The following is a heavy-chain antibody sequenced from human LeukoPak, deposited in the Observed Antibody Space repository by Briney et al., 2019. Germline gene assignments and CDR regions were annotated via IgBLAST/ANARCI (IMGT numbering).Heavy chain of an antibody. CDR1: GFTVGSNY. CDR3: ARDSGTTVGYFDY. D-gene: IGHD4-23*01. Sequence: GGSLRLSCAASGFTVGSNYMNWVRQAPGKGLEWVSVVYSGGSTYYADSVKGRFTISRDNSKNTLYLQMNSLRADDTAVYYCARDSGTTVGYFDYWGQGTLVTVSS. CDR2: VYSGGST. J-gene: IGHJ4*02. V-gene: IGHV3-66*01.